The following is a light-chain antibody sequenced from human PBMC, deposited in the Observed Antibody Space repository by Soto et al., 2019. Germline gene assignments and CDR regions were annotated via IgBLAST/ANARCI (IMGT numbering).Light chain of an antibody. Sequence: DIEMTQSPSSLSASVGDRVNITCRASQGISKYLAWYQQRPGKVPKLLIYAASTLQSGVPSRFSGSGSGTDFTLTISSLQPEDVATYYCQKYVSAPWTFGQGTEVEIK. CDR1: QGISKY. CDR3: QKYVSAPWT. CDR2: AAS. J-gene: IGKJ1*01. V-gene: IGKV1-27*01.